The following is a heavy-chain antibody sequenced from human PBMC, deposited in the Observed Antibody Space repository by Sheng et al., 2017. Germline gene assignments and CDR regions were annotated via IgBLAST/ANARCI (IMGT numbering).Heavy chain of an antibody. Sequence: QLQMQQSGPGLVKPSGTLSLTCSVSGGSVSSSHYHWGWIRQPPGKGLEWIGNIYYTGDTYYNPSLKSRVTLSVDMSKNQISLNLRSVTAADTAVYYCARVNFXVSETTLGPFDSWGQGTPSPSPQ. CDR1: GGSVSSSHYH. J-gene: IGHJ4*02. V-gene: IGHV4-39*07. D-gene: IGHD3-3*01. CDR2: IYYTGDT. CDR3: ARVNFXVSETTLGPFDS.